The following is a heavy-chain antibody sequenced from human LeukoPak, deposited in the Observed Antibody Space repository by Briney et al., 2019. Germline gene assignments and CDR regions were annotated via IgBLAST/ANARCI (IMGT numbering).Heavy chain of an antibody. D-gene: IGHD2-2*03. Sequence: GESLKISCKGSGYSFTSYWISWVRQMPGKGLEWRGRIDPSDSYTNYSPSFQGHVTISADKSISTAYLQWSSLKASDTAMYYCARQGGGYCSSTSCLYYFDYWGQGTLVTVSS. CDR1: GYSFTSYW. CDR2: IDPSDSYT. V-gene: IGHV5-10-1*01. J-gene: IGHJ4*02. CDR3: ARQGGGYCSSTSCLYYFDY.